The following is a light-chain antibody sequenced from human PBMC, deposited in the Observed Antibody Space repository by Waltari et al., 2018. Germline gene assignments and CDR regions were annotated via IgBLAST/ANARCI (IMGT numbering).Light chain of an antibody. CDR1: QSVLYSVKNKDY. V-gene: IGKV4-1*01. CDR3: QQYDGVPQYT. J-gene: IGKJ2*01. CDR2: WAA. Sequence: DIVLPQSPDSLAVSLGEGAPTHCKSSQSVLYSVKNKDYLAWYQQKPGQPPKLLIYWAATRESGVPDRFSGSGSGTDFTLTIRNIGPADVGTYFGQQYDGVPQYTFGPGT.